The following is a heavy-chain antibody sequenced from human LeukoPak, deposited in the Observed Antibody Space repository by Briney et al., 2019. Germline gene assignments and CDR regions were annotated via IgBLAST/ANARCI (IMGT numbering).Heavy chain of an antibody. CDR2: INPSGGST. V-gene: IGHV1-46*01. CDR1: GYTFTSYG. J-gene: IGHJ6*02. D-gene: IGHD6-13*01. CDR3: ARAVYSGNVLLFRFDYYYGMDV. Sequence: GASVKVSCKASGYTFTSYGISWVRQAPGQGLEWMGIINPSGGSTSYAQKFQGRVTMTRDTSTSTVYMELSSLRSEDTAVYYCARAVYSGNVLLFRFDYYYGMDVWGQGTTVTVSS.